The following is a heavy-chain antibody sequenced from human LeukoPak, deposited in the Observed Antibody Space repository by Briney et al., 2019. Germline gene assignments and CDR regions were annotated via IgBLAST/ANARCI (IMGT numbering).Heavy chain of an antibody. J-gene: IGHJ4*02. CDR3: ARCRQNQPDS. CDR2: INYSRST. CDR1: GFTISGYS. Sequence: AGTLSLTCTASGFTISGYSRNWIRQPPGKGLEWIAYINYSRSTNCNASLKSRVTMSSDTSKNQFSLNLITVSAADTAVYYCARCRQNQPDSWGQGALVTVSS. D-gene: IGHD5/OR15-5a*01. V-gene: IGHV4-59*12.